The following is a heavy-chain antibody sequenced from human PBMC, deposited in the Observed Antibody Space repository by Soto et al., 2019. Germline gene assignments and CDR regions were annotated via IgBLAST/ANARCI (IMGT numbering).Heavy chain of an antibody. CDR2: ISGSGGST. D-gene: IGHD2-2*01. Sequence: GGSLRLSCAASGFTFISYAMSWVRQAPGKGLEWVSAISGSGGSTYYADSVKGRFTISRDNSKNTLYLQMNSLRAEDTTVYYCAKDSRGSASNWFDPWGQGTLVTVSS. CDR1: GFTFISYA. CDR3: AKDSRGSASNWFDP. V-gene: IGHV3-23*01. J-gene: IGHJ5*02.